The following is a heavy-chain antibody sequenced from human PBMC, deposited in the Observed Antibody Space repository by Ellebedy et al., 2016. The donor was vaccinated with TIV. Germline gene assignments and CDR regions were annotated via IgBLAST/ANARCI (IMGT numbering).Heavy chain of an antibody. D-gene: IGHD6-13*01. CDR1: GYSFSTFW. V-gene: IGHV5-51*01. Sequence: KVSCKGPGYSFSTFWIGWARQVPGNGLEWLGIIWPGDSDTRYSPSFQGQVTMSVDTSIDTAYLQWGGLRASDTAMYYCVRWQQPFYYYGMDVWGQGTAITVSS. J-gene: IGHJ6*02. CDR2: IWPGDSDT. CDR3: VRWQQPFYYYGMDV.